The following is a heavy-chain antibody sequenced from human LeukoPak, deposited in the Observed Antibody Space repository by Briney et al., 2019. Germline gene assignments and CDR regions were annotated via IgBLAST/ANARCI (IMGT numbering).Heavy chain of an antibody. V-gene: IGHV4-4*07. CDR3: ARVLTAVAGPYYFDF. J-gene: IGHJ4*02. Sequence: SETLSLTCTVSGGSISRHYWSWIRQPAGKGLEWIGRIYSSGNTNYNPSLNSRVTMSVDTSKNQFSLKLTSVTAADPAVYYCARVLTAVAGPYYFDFWGQGTLVTVSS. CDR1: GGSISRHY. D-gene: IGHD6-19*01. CDR2: IYSSGNT.